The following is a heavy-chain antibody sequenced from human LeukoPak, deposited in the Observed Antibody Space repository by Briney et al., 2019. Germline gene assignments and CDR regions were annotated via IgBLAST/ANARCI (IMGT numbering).Heavy chain of an antibody. V-gene: IGHV3-30*02. CDR2: IRYDGSNK. Sequence: PGGTLRLSCAASGFTFSSYGMHWVRQAPGKGLEWLAFIRYDGSNKYYADSVKGRFTISRDNSKNTLYLQMNSLRAEDTAVYYCANNPWSSSSYYFDYWGQGTLVTVSS. J-gene: IGHJ4*02. CDR3: ANNPWSSSSYYFDY. CDR1: GFTFSSYG. D-gene: IGHD6-6*01.